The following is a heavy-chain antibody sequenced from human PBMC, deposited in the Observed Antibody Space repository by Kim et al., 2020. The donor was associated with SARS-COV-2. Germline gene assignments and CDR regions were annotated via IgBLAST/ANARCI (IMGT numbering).Heavy chain of an antibody. CDR3: ARGDLYGFWSGYFGY. D-gene: IGHD3-3*01. CDR2: IIPIFGTA. J-gene: IGHJ4*02. CDR1: GGTFSSYA. V-gene: IGHV1-69*13. Sequence: SVKVSCKASGGTFSSYAISWVRQAPGQGLEWMGGIIPIFGTANYAQKFQGRVTITADESTSTAYMELSSLRSEDTAVYYCARGDLYGFWSGYFGYWGQGTLVTVSS.